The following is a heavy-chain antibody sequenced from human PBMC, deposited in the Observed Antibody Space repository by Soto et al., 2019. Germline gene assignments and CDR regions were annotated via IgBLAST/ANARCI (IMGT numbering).Heavy chain of an antibody. CDR2: ISSSTTNI. CDR3: ARVSSSGDRPLDY. CDR1: GFTFSGYS. J-gene: IGHJ4*02. V-gene: IGHV3-48*01. D-gene: IGHD6-19*01. Sequence: PGGSLRLSCAASGFTFSGYSMTWVRQAPEKGLEWVSYISSSTTNIYYADSVKGRFTISRDNAKNSLYLQVNSLRAEDTAVYYCARVSSSGDRPLDYWGQGTPVTVSS.